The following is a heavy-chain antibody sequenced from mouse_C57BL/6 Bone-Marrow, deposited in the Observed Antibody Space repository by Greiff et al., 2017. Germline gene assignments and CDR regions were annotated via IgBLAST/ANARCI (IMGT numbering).Heavy chain of an antibody. V-gene: IGHV5-6*01. CDR1: GFTFSSYG. CDR3: ASLHYYGSSYDYFDY. J-gene: IGHJ2*01. CDR2: ISSGGSYT. Sequence: QGVESGGDLVKPGGSLQLSCAASGFTFSSYGMSWVRQTPDKRLEWVATISSGGSYTYYPDSVKGRFTISRDNAKNTLYLQMSSLKSEDTAMYYCASLHYYGSSYDYFDYWGQGTTLTVSS. D-gene: IGHD1-1*01.